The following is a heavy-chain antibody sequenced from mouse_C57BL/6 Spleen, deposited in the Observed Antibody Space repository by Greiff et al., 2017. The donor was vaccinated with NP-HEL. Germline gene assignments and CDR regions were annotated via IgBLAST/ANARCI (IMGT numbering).Heavy chain of an antibody. Sequence: EVQLVESEGGLVQPGSSMKLSCTASGFTFSDYYMAWVRQVPEKGLEWVANINYDGSSTYYLDSLKSRFIISRDNAKNILYLQMSSLKSEDTATYYCARDGDDYDWFAYWGQGTLVTVSA. CDR1: GFTFSDYY. D-gene: IGHD2-4*01. J-gene: IGHJ3*01. CDR2: INYDGSST. CDR3: ARDGDDYDWFAY. V-gene: IGHV5-16*01.